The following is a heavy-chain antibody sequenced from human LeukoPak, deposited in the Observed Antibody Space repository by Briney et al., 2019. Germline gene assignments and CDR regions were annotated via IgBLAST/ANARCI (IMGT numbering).Heavy chain of an antibody. CDR2: INPNSGGT. CDR1: GYTFTSYG. CDR3: ARELDCSSTSCYRAFDI. V-gene: IGHV1-2*02. J-gene: IGHJ3*02. D-gene: IGHD2-2*02. Sequence: GASVKVSCKASGYTFTSYGISWVRQAPGQGLEWMGWINPNSGGTNYAQKFQGRVTMTRDTSISTAYMELSRLRSDDTAVYYCARELDCSSTSCYRAFDIWGQGTMVTVSS.